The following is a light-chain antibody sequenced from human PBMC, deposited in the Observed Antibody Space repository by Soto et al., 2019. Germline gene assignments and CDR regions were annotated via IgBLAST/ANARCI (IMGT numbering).Light chain of an antibody. Sequence: EIVLTQSPGTLSLSPGERATLSCMASQIISSSYLAWYQQKPGQAPRLLIYGASNRATGIPDRFSGSGSGTDFTLTISRLEPEDFAVYYCQHYGNSLFTFGPGTKVYIK. J-gene: IGKJ3*01. V-gene: IGKV3-20*01. CDR3: QHYGNSLFT. CDR1: QIISSSY. CDR2: GAS.